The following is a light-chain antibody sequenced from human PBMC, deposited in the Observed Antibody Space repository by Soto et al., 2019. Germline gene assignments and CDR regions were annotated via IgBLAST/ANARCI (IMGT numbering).Light chain of an antibody. CDR2: LGS. V-gene: IGKV2-28*01. CDR1: QRLLQSNGYNY. CDR3: MQALQTPT. Sequence: VMTQSPLSLSVTPGEPASISCRSSQRLLQSNGYNYLDWYLQKPGQSPQLLIYLGSNRASGVPDRFSGSESGTDFTLKISRVEAEDVGVYYCMQALQTPTFGQGTKVEIK. J-gene: IGKJ1*01.